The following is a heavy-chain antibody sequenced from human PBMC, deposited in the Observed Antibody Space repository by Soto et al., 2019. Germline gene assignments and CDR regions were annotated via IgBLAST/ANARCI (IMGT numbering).Heavy chain of an antibody. V-gene: IGHV3-49*03. CDR3: TRDAFWSGYNWFDP. CDR2: IRSKAYGGTT. J-gene: IGHJ5*02. CDR1: GFTFGDYA. Sequence: GVLRLSCTASGFTFGDYAMSWFRQAPGKGLEWVGFIRSKAYGGTTEYAASVKGRFTISRDDSKSIAYLQMNSLKTEDTAVYYCTRDAFWSGYNWFDPWGQGTLVTVSS. D-gene: IGHD3-3*01.